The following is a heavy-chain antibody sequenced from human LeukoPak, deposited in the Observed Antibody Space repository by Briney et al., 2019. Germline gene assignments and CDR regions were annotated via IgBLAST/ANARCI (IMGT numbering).Heavy chain of an antibody. CDR3: ARNGHDNGGKPHTFDF. Sequence: PSETLSLTCTISGDSIGSDYWSWIRQPPGKGLEWIGYAYYSGSTNYNPSLKSRVTISVDTSKKQFSLKLTSVATADTAVYYCARNGHDNGGKPHTFDFWGQGMLVTVSS. V-gene: IGHV4-59*01. CDR2: AYYSGST. J-gene: IGHJ4*02. D-gene: IGHD4-23*01. CDR1: GDSIGSDY.